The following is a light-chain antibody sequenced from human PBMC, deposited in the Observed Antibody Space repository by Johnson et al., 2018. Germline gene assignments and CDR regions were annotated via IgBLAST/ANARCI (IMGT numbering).Light chain of an antibody. Sequence: QSVLTQPPSVSAAPGQKVTISCSGSSSNIGNNYVSWYQQLPGTAPKLLIYENNKRPSGIPDRFSGSKSGTSATLGITGLQTGVEADYYCGTWDSSLSAGNVVGTGTKVTGL. CDR3: GTWDSSLSAGNV. J-gene: IGLJ1*01. V-gene: IGLV1-51*02. CDR1: SSNIGNNY. CDR2: ENN.